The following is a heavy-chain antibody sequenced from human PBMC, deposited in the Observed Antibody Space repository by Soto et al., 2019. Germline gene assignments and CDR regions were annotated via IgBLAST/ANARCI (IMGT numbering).Heavy chain of an antibody. CDR1: GFTFGDFA. CDR2: ISGSGGST. Sequence: EVQLLESGGGWERPGGSLRLPWAALGFTFGDFAMNWARQAPGKGLEWVSTISGSGGSTYYADSVKGRFTISRDNSKNTLYLQMNSLRAEDTAVYYCAKSAGSIVGALDYWGQGTLVTVSS. D-gene: IGHD1-26*01. CDR3: AKSAGSIVGALDY. J-gene: IGHJ4*02. V-gene: IGHV3-23*01.